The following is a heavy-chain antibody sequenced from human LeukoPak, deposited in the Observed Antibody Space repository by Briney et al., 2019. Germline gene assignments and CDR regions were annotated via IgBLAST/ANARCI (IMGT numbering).Heavy chain of an antibody. V-gene: IGHV6-1*01. CDR3: ARKRLSADSFDI. CDR2: TYYRSKWYN. D-gene: IGHD4/OR15-4a*01. J-gene: IGHJ3*02. Sequence: SQTLSLTCAISGDSVSSNSTAWNWIRQSPSRGLEWLGRTYYRSKWYNDYTVSVKSRITLNPDTSKNQFSLHLNSVTPEDTAVYYCARKRLSADSFDIWGQGTLVTVSS. CDR1: GDSVSSNSTA.